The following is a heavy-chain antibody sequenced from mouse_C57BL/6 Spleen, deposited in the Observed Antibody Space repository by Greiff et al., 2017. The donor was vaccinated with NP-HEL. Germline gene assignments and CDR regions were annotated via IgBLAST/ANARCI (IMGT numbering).Heavy chain of an antibody. J-gene: IGHJ3*01. CDR1: GFNIKNTY. CDR3: ARSDYSNYVWFAY. CDR2: IDPANGNT. D-gene: IGHD2-5*01. Sequence: VQLQQSVAELVRPGASVKLSCTASGFNIKNTYMHWVKQRHEQGLEWIGRIDPANGNTKYAPKFQGKATITADTSSNTAYLQLSSLTSEDTAIYYCARSDYSNYVWFAYWGQGTLVTVSA. V-gene: IGHV14-3*01.